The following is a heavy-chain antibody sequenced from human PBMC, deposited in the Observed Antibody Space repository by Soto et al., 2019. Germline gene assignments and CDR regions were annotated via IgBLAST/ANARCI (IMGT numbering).Heavy chain of an antibody. CDR1: GGSFSGYY. D-gene: IGHD3-22*01. V-gene: IGHV4-34*01. J-gene: IGHJ4*02. CDR2: INHSGST. Sequence: SETLSLTCAVYGGSFSGYYWSWIRQPPGKGLEWIGEINHSGSTNYNPTLKSRVTISVDTSKNQFSLKLSSVTAADTAVYYCARGGGYYDSSGYFDYWGQGTLVTVSS. CDR3: ARGGGYYDSSGYFDY.